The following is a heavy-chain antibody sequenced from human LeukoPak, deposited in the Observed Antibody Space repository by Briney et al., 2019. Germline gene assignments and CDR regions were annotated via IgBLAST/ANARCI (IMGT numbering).Heavy chain of an antibody. CDR2: ISGSGGDT. Sequence: GGSLRLSCEASGFTFTSYVMNWVRQDPGKGLEWVSGISGSGGDTYYTDSVKGRFTISRDNSKNTLNLQMNSLTADDTAVYYCAREGLRPLWFGESPNAFDIWGQGTMVTVSS. CDR3: AREGLRPLWFGESPNAFDI. D-gene: IGHD3-10*01. V-gene: IGHV3-23*01. J-gene: IGHJ3*02. CDR1: GFTFTSYV.